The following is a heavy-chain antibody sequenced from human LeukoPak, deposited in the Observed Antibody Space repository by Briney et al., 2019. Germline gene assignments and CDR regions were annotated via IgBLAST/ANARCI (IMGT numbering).Heavy chain of an antibody. D-gene: IGHD3-22*01. V-gene: IGHV1-69*04. CDR1: GGTFSSYA. CDR2: IIPILGIA. CDR3: ARADPDFVSSSGPLGAFDI. Sequence: SVKVSCKACGGTFSSYAISWLRQAPGQGLEWMGRIIPILGIANYAQKFQGRVTITADKSTSTAYMELSSLRSEDTAVYYCARADPDFVSSSGPLGAFDIWGQGTMVTVSS. J-gene: IGHJ3*02.